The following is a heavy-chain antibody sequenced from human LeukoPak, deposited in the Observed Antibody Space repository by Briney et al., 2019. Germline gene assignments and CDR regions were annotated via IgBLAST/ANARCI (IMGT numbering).Heavy chain of an antibody. V-gene: IGHV3-30-3*01. CDR2: ISYDGSNK. CDR3: AKGSDYYRAYDV. J-gene: IGHJ3*01. D-gene: IGHD2-21*02. CDR1: GFTFSSYA. Sequence: GGSLRLSCAASGFTFSSYAMHWVRQAPGKGLEWVAVISYDGSNKYYADSVKGRFTISRDNSKNTLYLQMNSLRVEDTADYHCAKGSDYYRAYDVWGQGTMVTVSS.